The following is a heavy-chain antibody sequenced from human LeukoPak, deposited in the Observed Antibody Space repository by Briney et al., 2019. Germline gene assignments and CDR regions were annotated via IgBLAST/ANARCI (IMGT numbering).Heavy chain of an antibody. J-gene: IGHJ4*02. CDR3: AKDHKGSFYPYYFDS. CDR1: GFKFSIYA. Sequence: TGGTLRLSCTASGFKFSIYAMSWVRQAPGKGLEWVSGISAGGGTTFYADSVKGRFTISRDTSNNTLYLQMDSLRAEDTAIYYCAKDHKGSFYPYYFDSWGQGTVVTVSS. CDR2: ISAGGGTT. V-gene: IGHV3-23*01. D-gene: IGHD5/OR15-5a*01.